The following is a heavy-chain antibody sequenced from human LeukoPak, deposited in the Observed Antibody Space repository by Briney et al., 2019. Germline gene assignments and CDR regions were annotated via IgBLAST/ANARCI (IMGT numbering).Heavy chain of an antibody. Sequence: SVKVSCKASGGSFSSYAISWVRQAPGQGLEWMGGIIPIFGTANYAQKFQGRVTITTDESTSTAYMELSSLRSEDTAVYYCARGGRYCSSTSCSFNWFDPWGQGTLVTVSS. V-gene: IGHV1-69*05. CDR2: IIPIFGTA. J-gene: IGHJ5*02. CDR1: GGSFSSYA. CDR3: ARGGRYCSSTSCSFNWFDP. D-gene: IGHD2-2*01.